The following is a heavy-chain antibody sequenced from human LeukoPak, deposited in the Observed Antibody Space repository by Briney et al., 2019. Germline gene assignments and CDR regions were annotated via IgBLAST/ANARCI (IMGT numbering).Heavy chain of an antibody. CDR2: ITKYDGRL. Sequence: GGSLRLSCAVSGFGVHTFAMSWVRQAPWKGLEWLASITKYDGRLYYADSVRGRFTISRDTSQNELYLQMNSLRVDDSAIYYCAKDHSADGWPTFEYWGRGTLVTVSS. J-gene: IGHJ4*02. CDR1: GFGVHTFA. V-gene: IGHV3-23*01. D-gene: IGHD5-24*01. CDR3: AKDHSADGWPTFEY.